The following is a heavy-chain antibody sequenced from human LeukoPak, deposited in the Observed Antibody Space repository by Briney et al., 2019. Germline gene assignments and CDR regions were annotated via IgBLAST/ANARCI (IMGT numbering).Heavy chain of an antibody. V-gene: IGHV3-21*01. CDR1: GFTFSNYN. J-gene: IGHJ5*02. CDR2: ISPSSSSI. CDR3: ARETYNDFWSGLNWFDP. D-gene: IGHD3-3*01. Sequence: GGSLRLSCAASGFTFSNYNMNWVRQAPGKGLEWVSSISPSSSSIYYADSVRGRFTVSRDNAKKSLSLQMNSLRVEDTAIYYCARETYNDFWSGLNWFDPWGQGTLVTVSS.